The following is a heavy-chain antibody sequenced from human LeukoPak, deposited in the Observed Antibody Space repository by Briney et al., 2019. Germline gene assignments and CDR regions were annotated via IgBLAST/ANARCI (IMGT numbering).Heavy chain of an antibody. V-gene: IGHV4-59*01. CDR1: GGSIDSNS. Sequence: PETLCDTCTVSGGSIDSNSWTWIRQPPGKGLEWIGYIYCSGTTNYNPSLKSRLTMSVDMSKNQFCLKLSSVTAADTAVYYCARRSSSWKNWFDPWGQKTVRHVSS. CDR2: IYCSGTT. CDR3: ARRSSSWKNWFDP. J-gene: IGHJ5*02. D-gene: IGHD6-13*01.